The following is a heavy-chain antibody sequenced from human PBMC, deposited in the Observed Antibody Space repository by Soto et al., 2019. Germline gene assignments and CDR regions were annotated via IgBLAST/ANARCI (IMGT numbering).Heavy chain of an antibody. CDR3: AAELWFGDFSGASSQFDY. J-gene: IGHJ4*02. V-gene: IGHV1-58*02. Sequence: QMQLVQSGPEVKKPGTSVKVYCKASGFTFTSSAMQWVRPARGQRLEWIGWIVVGSGTTNYAQKFQERVTITRDMSTSTAYMELSSLRSEDTAVYYCAAELWFGDFSGASSQFDYWGQGTLVTVSS. D-gene: IGHD3-10*01. CDR2: IVVGSGTT. CDR1: GFTFTSSA.